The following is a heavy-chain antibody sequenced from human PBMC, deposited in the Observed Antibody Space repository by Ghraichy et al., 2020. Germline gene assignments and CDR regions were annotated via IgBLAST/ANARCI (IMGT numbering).Heavy chain of an antibody. V-gene: IGHV1-69*04. Sequence: SVKVSCKASGGTFSSYAISWVRQAPGQGLEWMGRIIPILGIANYAQKFQGRVTITADKSTSTAYMELSSLRSEDTAVYYCARAGYSSGWYPSWGQGTLVTVSS. CDR2: IIPILGIA. J-gene: IGHJ4*02. CDR1: GGTFSSYA. D-gene: IGHD6-19*01. CDR3: ARAGYSSGWYPS.